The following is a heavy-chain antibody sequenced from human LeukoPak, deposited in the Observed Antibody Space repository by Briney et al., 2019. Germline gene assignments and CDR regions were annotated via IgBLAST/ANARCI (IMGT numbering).Heavy chain of an antibody. CDR3: ARGYYYDSSGYLKSYYFEY. CDR2: IIPICGTA. Sequence: ASVNLSCKASGGTFSSYAISWVRQAPGQGLEWMGGIIPICGTANYAQKFQGRGTITADDSTSTAYTELSSLSSEDTAVYYCARGYYYDSSGYLKSYYFEYWGQGTLVTVSS. CDR1: GGTFSSYA. J-gene: IGHJ4*02. V-gene: IGHV1-69*13. D-gene: IGHD3-22*01.